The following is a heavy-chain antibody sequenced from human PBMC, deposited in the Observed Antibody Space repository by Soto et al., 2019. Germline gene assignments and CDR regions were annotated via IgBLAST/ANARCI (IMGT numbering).Heavy chain of an antibody. V-gene: IGHV4-39*07. J-gene: IGHJ4*02. CDR2: IYYSGST. CDR3: ARAYGDYVFDY. Sequence: PSETLSLTCTVSGGSISSSTYYWGWIRQPPGKGLEWIGYIYYSGSTNYNPSLKSRVTISVDTSKNQFSLKLSSVTAADTAVYYCARAYGDYVFDYWGQGTLVTVSS. D-gene: IGHD4-17*01. CDR1: GGSISSSTYY.